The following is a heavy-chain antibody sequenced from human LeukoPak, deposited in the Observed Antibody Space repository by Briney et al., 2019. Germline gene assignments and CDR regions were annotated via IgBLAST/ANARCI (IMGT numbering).Heavy chain of an antibody. CDR2: ISGSGDIT. CDR3: VKSRGRYDNSGWRTFDY. CDR1: GFTFSSYT. V-gene: IGHV3-23*01. Sequence: PGGSLRVSCAAFGFTFSSYTMTWVRQAPGKGLEWVSVISGSGDITHYADSVKGRFTISRDNSKNTLCLQMNSLRAEDTAVYYCVKSRGRYDNSGWRTFDYWGQGTLVTVSS. J-gene: IGHJ4*02. D-gene: IGHD6-19*01.